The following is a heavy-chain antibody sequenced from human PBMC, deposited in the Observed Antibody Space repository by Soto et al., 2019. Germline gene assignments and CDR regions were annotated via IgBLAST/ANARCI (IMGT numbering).Heavy chain of an antibody. D-gene: IGHD2-2*01. Sequence: GESLKISCKGSGYSFTSYWIGWVRQMPGKGLEWMGRIDPSDSYTNYSPSFQGHVTISADKSISTAYLQWSSLKASDTAMYYCAGHDCSSTSCYGYYYYGMDVWGQGTTVTVSS. CDR2: IDPSDSYT. CDR1: GYSFTSYW. CDR3: AGHDCSSTSCYGYYYYGMDV. J-gene: IGHJ6*02. V-gene: IGHV5-10-1*01.